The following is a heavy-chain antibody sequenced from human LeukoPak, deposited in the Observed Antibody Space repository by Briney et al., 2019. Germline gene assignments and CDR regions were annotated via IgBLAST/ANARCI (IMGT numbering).Heavy chain of an antibody. D-gene: IGHD1-1*01. J-gene: IGHJ4*02. CDR3: AREVSWNDFDY. Sequence: GGSLRLSCAASGFTFSSYSMNWVRQAPGKGLEWVSSISSSSSYIYYADSVKGRFTISRDNAKNSLYLQMNSLRAEDTAVYYCAREVSWNDFDYWGQGTLVTVSS. CDR2: ISSSSSYI. CDR1: GFTFSSYS. V-gene: IGHV3-21*01.